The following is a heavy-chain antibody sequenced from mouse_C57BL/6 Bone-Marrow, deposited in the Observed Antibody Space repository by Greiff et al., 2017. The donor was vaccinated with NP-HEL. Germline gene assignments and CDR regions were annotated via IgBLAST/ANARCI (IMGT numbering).Heavy chain of an antibody. Sequence: EVQLQESGGGLVKPGGSLKLSCAASGFTFSDYGMHWVRQAPEKGLEWVAYISSGSSTIYYADTVKGRFTISRDNAKNTLFLQMTSLRSEDTAMYYCARGRGQLRLQDYWGQGTTLTVSS. CDR1: GFTFSDYG. V-gene: IGHV5-17*01. CDR2: ISSGSSTI. CDR3: ARGRGQLRLQDY. D-gene: IGHD3-2*02. J-gene: IGHJ2*01.